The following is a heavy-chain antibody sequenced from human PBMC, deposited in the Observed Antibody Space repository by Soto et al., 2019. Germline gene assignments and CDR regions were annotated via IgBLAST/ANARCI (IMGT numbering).Heavy chain of an antibody. J-gene: IGHJ4*02. D-gene: IGHD6-13*01. CDR2: INHSGST. Sequence: SETLSLTCAVYGGSFSGYYWSWIRQPPGKGLEWIGEINHSGSTNYNPSLKSRVTLSVDTSKNQFSLKLSSVTAADTAVYYCARGPYEQQLVRGDYWGQGTLVTVSS. CDR1: GGSFSGYY. CDR3: ARGPYEQQLVRGDY. V-gene: IGHV4-34*01.